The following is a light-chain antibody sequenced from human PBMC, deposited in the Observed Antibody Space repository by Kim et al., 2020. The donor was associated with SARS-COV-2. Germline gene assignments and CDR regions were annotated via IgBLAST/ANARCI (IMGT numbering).Light chain of an antibody. CDR3: QKYDNLQLT. CDR1: EDISNY. V-gene: IGKV1-33*01. CDR2: DAS. Sequence: DIQMTQSPSSLSASVGDRVTITCQASEDISNYLNWYQQKPGKAPKLLIYDASNLETGGPSRFSGSGSGTDFTFTISSLQPEDIATYYCQKYDNLQLTFGGGTKVDIK. J-gene: IGKJ4*01.